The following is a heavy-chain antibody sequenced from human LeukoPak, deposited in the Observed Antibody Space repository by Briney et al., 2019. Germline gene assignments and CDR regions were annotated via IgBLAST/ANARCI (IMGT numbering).Heavy chain of an antibody. J-gene: IGHJ4*02. CDR2: ISGSGGST. CDR3: AKDTSTGIVVPAARDVFDY. V-gene: IGHV3-23*01. Sequence: GGSLRLSCAASGFTFSSYSMNWVRQAPGKGLEWVSAISGSGGSTYYADSVKGRFTISRDNSKNTLYLQMNNLRAEDTAVYYCAKDTSTGIVVPAARDVFDYWGQGTLVTVSS. D-gene: IGHD2-2*01. CDR1: GFTFSSYS.